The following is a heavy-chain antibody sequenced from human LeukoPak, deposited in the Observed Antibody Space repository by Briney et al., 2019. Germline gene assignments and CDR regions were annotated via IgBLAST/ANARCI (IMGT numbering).Heavy chain of an antibody. Sequence: SETLSLTCAVYGGSFSGYYWSWIRQPPGKGLEWIGYIYHSGSTYYNPSLKSRVTISVDRSKNQFSLKLSSVTAADTAVYYCARVSSGYYPNWFDPWGQGTLVTVSS. CDR3: ARVSSGYYPNWFDP. CDR1: GGSFSGYY. V-gene: IGHV4-30-2*01. CDR2: IYHSGST. J-gene: IGHJ5*02. D-gene: IGHD3-22*01.